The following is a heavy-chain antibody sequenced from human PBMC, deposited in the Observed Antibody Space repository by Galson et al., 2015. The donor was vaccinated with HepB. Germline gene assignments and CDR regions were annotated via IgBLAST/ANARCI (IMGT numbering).Heavy chain of an antibody. CDR2: IRSKAYGGTT. D-gene: IGHD6-13*01. CDR3: TSPRGQQPGGDFDY. Sequence: SLRLSCAASGFTFGDYAMSWVRQAPGKGLEWVGFIRSKAYGGTTEYAASVKGRFTISRDDSKSIAYLQMNSLKTEDTAVYYCTSPRGQQPGGDFDYWGQGTLVTVSS. CDR1: GFTFGDYA. V-gene: IGHV3-49*04. J-gene: IGHJ4*02.